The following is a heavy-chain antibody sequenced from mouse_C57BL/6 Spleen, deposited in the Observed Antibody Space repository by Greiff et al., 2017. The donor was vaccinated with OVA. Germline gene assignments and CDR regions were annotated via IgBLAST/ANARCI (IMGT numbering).Heavy chain of an antibody. V-gene: IGHV5-6*01. D-gene: IGHD2-4*01. CDR3: ASIYYDYDGEAWFAY. CDR1: GFTFSSYG. Sequence: VQVVESGGDLVKPGGSLKLSCAASGFTFSSYGMSWVRQTPDKRLEWVATISSGGSYTYYPDSVKGRFTISRDNAKNTLYLQMSSLKSEDTAMYYCASIYYDYDGEAWFAYWGQGTLVTVSA. J-gene: IGHJ3*01. CDR2: ISSGGSYT.